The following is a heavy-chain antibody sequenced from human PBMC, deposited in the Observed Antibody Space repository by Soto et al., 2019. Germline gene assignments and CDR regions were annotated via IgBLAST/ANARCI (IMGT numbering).Heavy chain of an antibody. CDR2: SYYSGST. V-gene: IGHV4-59*08. J-gene: IGHJ4*02. Sequence: QVQLQESGPGLVKPSETLSLTCTVSGGSISSYYWSWIRQPPGKGLEWIGYSYYSGSTNYNPSLKSRVTISVDTSKNQFSLKLSSVTAADTAVYYCARRYSSSFDYWGQGTLVTVSS. D-gene: IGHD6-13*01. CDR3: ARRYSSSFDY. CDR1: GGSISSYY.